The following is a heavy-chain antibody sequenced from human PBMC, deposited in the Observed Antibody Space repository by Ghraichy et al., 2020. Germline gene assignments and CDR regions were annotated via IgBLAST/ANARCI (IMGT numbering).Heavy chain of an antibody. CDR2: IYYSGTT. CDR1: GGSISSSSYY. Sequence: SETLSLTCTVSGGSISSSSYYWGWIRQPPGKGLEWIGTIYYSGTTYYNPSLKSRFTISVDTSKNQFSLKLTSVTAADTAVFYCARHRGTGDTFDIWGQGKMVTVSS. D-gene: IGHD3/OR15-3a*01. V-gene: IGHV4-39*01. CDR3: ARHRGTGDTFDI. J-gene: IGHJ3*02.